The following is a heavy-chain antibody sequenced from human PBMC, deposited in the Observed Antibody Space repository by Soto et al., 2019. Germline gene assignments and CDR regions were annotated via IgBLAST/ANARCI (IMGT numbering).Heavy chain of an antibody. V-gene: IGHV3-23*01. CDR1: GFTFGNYA. Sequence: QPGGSLRLSCAASGFTFGNYAMTWVRQAPGKGLECVSAISAGGSNTNYADSVKGRFTIPSDNSKNTLYLQMNGLRADDTAVYYCAKEYSTSFDYWGQGTPVTVSS. CDR3: AKEYSTSFDY. CDR2: ISAGGSNT. D-gene: IGHD6-6*01. J-gene: IGHJ4*02.